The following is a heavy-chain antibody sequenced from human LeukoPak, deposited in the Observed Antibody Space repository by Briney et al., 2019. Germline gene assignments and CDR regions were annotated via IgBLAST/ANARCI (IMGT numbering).Heavy chain of an antibody. D-gene: IGHD2-2*01. CDR2: IIPIFGTA. Sequence: ASVKVSCKASGGAFSSYAISWVRQAPGQGLEWMGGIIPIFGTANYAQKFQGRVTITTDESTSTAYMELSSLRSEDTAVYYCARGHCSSTSCSFYYYYYGMDVWGQGTAVSVSS. J-gene: IGHJ6*02. CDR1: GGAFSSYA. V-gene: IGHV1-69*05. CDR3: ARGHCSSTSCSFYYYYYGMDV.